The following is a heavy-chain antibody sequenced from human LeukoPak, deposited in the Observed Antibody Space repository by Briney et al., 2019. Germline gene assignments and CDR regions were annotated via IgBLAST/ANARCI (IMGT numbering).Heavy chain of an antibody. CDR3: ARGIGGYNYFDY. V-gene: IGHV1-69*05. CDR1: GGTFISYA. Sequence: ASVKVSCKASGGTFISYAISWVRQAPGQGLEWMGGIIPIFGTANYAQKFQGRVTITTDESTSTAYMELSSLRSEDTAVYYCARGIGGYNYFDYWGQGTLVTV. J-gene: IGHJ4*02. D-gene: IGHD5-12*01. CDR2: IIPIFGTA.